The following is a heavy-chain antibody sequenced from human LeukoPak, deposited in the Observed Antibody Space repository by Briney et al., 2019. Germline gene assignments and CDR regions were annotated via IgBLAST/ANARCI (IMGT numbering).Heavy chain of an antibody. CDR3: AKNGQSGFSFDP. CDR2: GNHNGGT. J-gene: IGHJ5*02. Sequence: SETLSLTCAVYGGSLNNYYWSWIRQSPGKGLEWLGEGNHNGGTKYNPSLKSRVTISADSSRNQFSLKLTSVTAEDTAVYHCAKNGQSGFSFDPWGQGTLVTVSS. D-gene: IGHD1-26*01. CDR1: GGSLNNYY. V-gene: IGHV4-34*01.